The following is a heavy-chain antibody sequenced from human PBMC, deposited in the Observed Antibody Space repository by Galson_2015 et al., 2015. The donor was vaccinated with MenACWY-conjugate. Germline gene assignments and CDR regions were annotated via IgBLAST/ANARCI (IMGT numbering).Heavy chain of an antibody. CDR1: GFAFGSSA. J-gene: IGHJ1*01. D-gene: IGHD6-19*01. CDR2: VSGSGVST. Sequence: SLRLSCAASGFAFGSSALYWFRQAPAKGREWVSSVSGSGVSTSYADSVKGRFTISRDNSKNTLYLQMNSLRAEDTTIYYCAKNAAGPEYFQHWARAPWSPSPQ. CDR3: AKNAAGPEYFQH. V-gene: IGHV3-23*01.